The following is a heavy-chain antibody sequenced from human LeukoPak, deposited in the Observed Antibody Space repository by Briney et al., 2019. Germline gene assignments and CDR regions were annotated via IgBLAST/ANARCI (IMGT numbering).Heavy chain of an antibody. CDR2: INHSGST. Sequence: SETLSFTCAVYGGSFSGYYWSWIRQPPGKGLEWIGEINHSGSTNYNPSLKSRVTISVDTSKNQFSLKLSSVTAADTAVYYCVQSSSWLPSLDCWGQGTLVTVSS. CDR1: GGSFSGYY. CDR3: VQSSSWLPSLDC. D-gene: IGHD6-13*01. J-gene: IGHJ4*02. V-gene: IGHV4-34*01.